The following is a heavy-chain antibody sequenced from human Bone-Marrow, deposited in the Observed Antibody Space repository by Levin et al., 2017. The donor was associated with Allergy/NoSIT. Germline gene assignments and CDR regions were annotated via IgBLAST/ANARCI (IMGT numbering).Heavy chain of an antibody. V-gene: IGHV3-23*01. Sequence: GESLKISCAASGFTFSSYAMSWVRQAPGKGLEWVSAISGSGGSTYYADSVKGRFTISRDNSKNTLYLQMNSLRAEDTAVYYCAKGGGYDFWSPIDYWGQGTLVTVSS. D-gene: IGHD3-3*01. CDR3: AKGGGYDFWSPIDY. J-gene: IGHJ4*02. CDR1: GFTFSSYA. CDR2: ISGSGGST.